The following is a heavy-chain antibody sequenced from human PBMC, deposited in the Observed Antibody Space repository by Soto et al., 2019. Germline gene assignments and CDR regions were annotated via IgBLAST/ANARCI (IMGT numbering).Heavy chain of an antibody. J-gene: IGHJ6*03. V-gene: IGHV1-69*04. CDR3: ARGAEMGTVTKRYYYDLDV. Sequence: QVQLVQSGAEVKKPGSSVKVSCKASGDTFSNHTISWVRQAPGQGLEWMGRMIPMLGVANYAQKFQGRGTITADKATSTAYMELSSLGSADTAVYYCARGAEMGTVTKRYYYDLDVWGKGTTVTVSS. D-gene: IGHD4-17*01. CDR2: MIPMLGVA. CDR1: GDTFSNHT.